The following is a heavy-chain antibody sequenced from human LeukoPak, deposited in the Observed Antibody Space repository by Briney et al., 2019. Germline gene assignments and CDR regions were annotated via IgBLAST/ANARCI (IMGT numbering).Heavy chain of an antibody. V-gene: IGHV4-59*08. CDR2: IYYSGST. J-gene: IGHJ3*02. CDR1: GGSISSYY. Sequence: SETLSLTCTVSGGSISSYYWSWLRQPPGKGLEWIGYIYYSGSTNYNPSLKSRVTISVDTSKNQFSLKLTSVTAADTAVYYCASRPYNSGWWNAFDIWGQETMVTVSS. CDR3: ASRPYNSGWWNAFDI. D-gene: IGHD6-19*01.